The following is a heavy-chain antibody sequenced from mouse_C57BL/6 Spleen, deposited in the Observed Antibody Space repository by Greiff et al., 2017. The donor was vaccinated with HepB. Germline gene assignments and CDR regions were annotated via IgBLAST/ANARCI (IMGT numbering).Heavy chain of an antibody. CDR3: TTGDYYGSSYGFDY. J-gene: IGHJ2*01. CDR1: GFNIKDDY. Sequence: EVQGVESGAELVRPGASVKLSCTASGFNIKDDYMHWVKQRPEQGLEWIGWIDPENGDTEYASKFQGKATITADTSSNTAYLQLSSLTSEDTAVYYCTTGDYYGSSYGFDYWGQGTTLTVSS. CDR2: IDPENGDT. V-gene: IGHV14-4*01. D-gene: IGHD1-1*01.